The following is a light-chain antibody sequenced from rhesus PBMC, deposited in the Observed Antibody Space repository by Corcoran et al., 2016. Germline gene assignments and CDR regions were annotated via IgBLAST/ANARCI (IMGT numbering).Light chain of an antibody. CDR3: QQYSSSPRT. CDR2: KAS. J-gene: IGKJ1*01. V-gene: IGKV1-22*01. CDR1: QSSSSW. Sequence: DIQMTQSPSSLSVSVGDTVTSTCRASQSSSSWLAWYQQKPGKAPKLLIYKASSLQSGVPSRFSGSGAGTDFTLPISSLQSEDFATYYCQQYSSSPRTFGQGAKVEIK.